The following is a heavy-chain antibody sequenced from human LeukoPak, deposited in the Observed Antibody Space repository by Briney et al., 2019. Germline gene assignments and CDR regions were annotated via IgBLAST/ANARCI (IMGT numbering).Heavy chain of an antibody. J-gene: IGHJ4*02. V-gene: IGHV3-23*01. CDR3: AREGSGYDPFDY. Sequence: GGSLRLSCAASGFTFSSLATHWVRQAPGKGLEWVSVVSGAGSVTYYADSVKGRFTTSRDNSKNTLYLQMNNLRAEDTAVYYCAREGSGYDPFDYWGQGTLVTVSS. D-gene: IGHD5-12*01. CDR1: GFTFSSLA. CDR2: VSGAGSVT.